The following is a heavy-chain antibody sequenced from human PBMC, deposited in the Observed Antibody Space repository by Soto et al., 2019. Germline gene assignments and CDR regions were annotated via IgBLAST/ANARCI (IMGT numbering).Heavy chain of an antibody. CDR3: ARAVAVPADFDY. J-gene: IGHJ4*02. CDR1: GYTFTGYA. Sequence: QVQLVQSGAEEKKPGASVKVSCKASGYTFTGYAMHWVRQAPGQRLEWMGWINAGNGNTKYSQKFQGRVTITRDTSASTAYMEPISLRSEVTAVYYCARAVAVPADFDYWGPGTLVTVSP. CDR2: INAGNGNT. V-gene: IGHV1-3*05. D-gene: IGHD6-19*01.